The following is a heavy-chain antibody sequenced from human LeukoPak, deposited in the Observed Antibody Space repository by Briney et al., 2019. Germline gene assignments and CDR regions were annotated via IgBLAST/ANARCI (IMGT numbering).Heavy chain of an antibody. CDR2: ISGSGGST. V-gene: IGHV3-23*01. J-gene: IGHJ4*02. CDR1: GFTFSSYA. CDR3: ARTKGGVNFDY. Sequence: HPGGSLRPSCAASGFTFSSYAMSWVRQAPGKGLEWVSAISGSGGSTYYADSVKGRFTISRDNAKNSLYLQMNSLRAEDTAVYYCARTKGGVNFDYWGQGTLVTVSS. D-gene: IGHD1-7*01.